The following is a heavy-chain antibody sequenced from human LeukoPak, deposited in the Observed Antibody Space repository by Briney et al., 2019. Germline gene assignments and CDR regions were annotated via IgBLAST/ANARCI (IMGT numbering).Heavy chain of an antibody. CDR2: IIPTFGTA. V-gene: IGHV1-69*05. CDR3: ASTHTYYYYYMDV. J-gene: IGHJ6*03. CDR1: GGTFSSYA. Sequence: SVKVSCKASGGTFSSYAISWVRQAPGQGLEWMGRIIPTFGTANYAQKFQGRVTITTDESTSTAYMELSSLRSEDTAVYYCASTHTYYYYYMDVWGKGTTVTVSS.